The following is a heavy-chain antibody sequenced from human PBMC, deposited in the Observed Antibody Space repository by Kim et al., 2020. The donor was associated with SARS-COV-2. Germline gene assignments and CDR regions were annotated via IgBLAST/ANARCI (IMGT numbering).Heavy chain of an antibody. CDR2: IWNDGVTK. D-gene: IGHD2-21*01. Sequence: GGSLRLSCAASGFTFSSNGMHWVRQAPGKGLEWVALIWNDGVTKYYEDSVKGRFTISRDNSKNTLYLQMNSLRAEDTAVYYCARDFTQGTRYAFDIWGQG. CDR1: GFTFSSNG. J-gene: IGHJ3*02. CDR3: ARDFTQGTRYAFDI. V-gene: IGHV3-33*01.